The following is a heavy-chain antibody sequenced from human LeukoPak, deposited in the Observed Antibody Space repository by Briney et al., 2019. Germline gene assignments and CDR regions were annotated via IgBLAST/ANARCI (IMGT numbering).Heavy chain of an antibody. J-gene: IGHJ4*02. CDR1: GFTFSSFA. V-gene: IGHV3-23*01. Sequence: GGSLRLSCAASGFTFSSFALSWVRQAPGKGLEWVAGFANAGDTAYYPDSVKGRFSISRDNSRNTLHLHMNSLRAEDTALYYCATRGHSYANSFDYWGQGTLVTVSS. D-gene: IGHD5-18*01. CDR2: FANAGDTA. CDR3: ATRGHSYANSFDY.